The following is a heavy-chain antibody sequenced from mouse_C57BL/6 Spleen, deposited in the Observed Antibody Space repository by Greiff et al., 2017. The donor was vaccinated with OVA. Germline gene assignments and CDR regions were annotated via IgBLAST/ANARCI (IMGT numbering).Heavy chain of an antibody. CDR3: AREGAHYYGSFFDY. CDR2: IYPGDGDT. Sequence: VQLQQSGPELVKPGASVKISCKASGYAFSSSWMNWVKQRPGKGLEWIGRIYPGDGDTNYNGKFKGKATLTADKSSSTAYMQLSSLTSEDSAVYFCAREGAHYYGSFFDYWGQGTTLTVSS. D-gene: IGHD1-1*01. J-gene: IGHJ2*01. CDR1: GYAFSSSW. V-gene: IGHV1-82*01.